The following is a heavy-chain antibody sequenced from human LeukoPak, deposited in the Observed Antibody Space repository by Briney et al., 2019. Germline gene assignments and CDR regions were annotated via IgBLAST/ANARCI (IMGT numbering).Heavy chain of an antibody. V-gene: IGHV3-74*01. D-gene: IGHD5-12*01. J-gene: IGHJ3*01. CDR3: ARGGFSHGFDV. CDR2: IDNDGSDT. Sequence: GGSLRLSCAASGFTFRDYWIRWVRQAPGKGLAWVGRIDNDGSDTIYADSVKGRFTVSRDNAKNTLFLQMNSLRAEDTAVYFCARGGFSHGFDVWGQGTVVTVSS. CDR1: GFTFRDYW.